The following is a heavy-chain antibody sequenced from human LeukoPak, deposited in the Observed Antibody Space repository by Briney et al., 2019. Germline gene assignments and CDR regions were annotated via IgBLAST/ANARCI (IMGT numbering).Heavy chain of an antibody. D-gene: IGHD6-19*01. CDR2: INHSGST. J-gene: IGHJ4*02. Sequence: PSETLSLTCAVYGGSFSGYYWSWIRQPPGKGLEWIGEINHSGSTNYNPSLKSRVTISVDTSKHQFSLKLSSVTAADTAVYYCARETPLIAVAGTFDYWGQGTLVTVSS. CDR3: ARETPLIAVAGTFDY. V-gene: IGHV4-34*01. CDR1: GGSFSGYY.